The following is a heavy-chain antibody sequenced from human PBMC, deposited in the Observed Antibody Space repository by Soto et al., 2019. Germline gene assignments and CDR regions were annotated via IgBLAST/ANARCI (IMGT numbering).Heavy chain of an antibody. V-gene: IGHV4-30-2*01. Sequence: TLCRTGSVSGGSISSGGYSWSWIRQPPGKGLEWIGYIYHSGSTYYNPSLKSRVTISVDRSKNQFSLKLSSVTAADTAVYYCARDLNRYGLFDYWGQGTLVTVYS. CDR1: GGSISSGGYS. CDR3: ARDLNRYGLFDY. CDR2: IYHSGST. J-gene: IGHJ4*02. D-gene: IGHD3-10*01.